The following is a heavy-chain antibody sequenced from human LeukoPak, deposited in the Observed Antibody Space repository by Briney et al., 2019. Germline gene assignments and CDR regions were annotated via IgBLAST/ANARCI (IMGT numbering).Heavy chain of an antibody. Sequence: ASVKVSCKASGGTFSSYAISWVRQAPGQGLEWMGGIIPIFGTANYAQKFQGRVTITADKSTSTAYMELSSLRSEDTAVYYYARDSAASYYGSGSYYYGMDVWGKGTTVTVSS. D-gene: IGHD3-10*01. V-gene: IGHV1-69*06. J-gene: IGHJ6*04. CDR2: IIPIFGTA. CDR1: GGTFSSYA. CDR3: ARDSAASYYGSGSYYYGMDV.